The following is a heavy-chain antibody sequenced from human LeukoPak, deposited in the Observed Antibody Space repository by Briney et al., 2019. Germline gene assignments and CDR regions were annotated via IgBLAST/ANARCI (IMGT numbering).Heavy chain of an antibody. CDR1: GGSISSYY. CDR2: IYYSGST. V-gene: IGHV4-59*12. J-gene: IGHJ5*02. D-gene: IGHD5-18*01. CDR3: ARDRYSYGYGGPINWFDP. Sequence: SETLSLTCTVSGGSISSYYWSWIRQPPGKGLEWIGYIYYSGSTNYNPSLKSRVTMSVDTSKNQFSLKLSSVTAADTAVYYCARDRYSYGYGGPINWFDPWGQGTLVTVSS.